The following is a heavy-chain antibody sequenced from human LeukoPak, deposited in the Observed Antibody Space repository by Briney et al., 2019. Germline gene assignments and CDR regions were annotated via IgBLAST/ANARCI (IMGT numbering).Heavy chain of an antibody. J-gene: IGHJ4*02. CDR1: GLTVSNNY. D-gene: IGHD3-22*01. CDR3: ARDARLYASSGYYLDY. Sequence: PGGSLRLSCVPSGLTVSNNYMSWVRQAPGKGLEWVAVISYDGSNKYYADSVKGRFTISRDNSKNTLYLQMNSLRAEDTAVYYCARDARLYASSGYYLDYWGQGTLVTVSS. V-gene: IGHV3-30-3*01. CDR2: ISYDGSNK.